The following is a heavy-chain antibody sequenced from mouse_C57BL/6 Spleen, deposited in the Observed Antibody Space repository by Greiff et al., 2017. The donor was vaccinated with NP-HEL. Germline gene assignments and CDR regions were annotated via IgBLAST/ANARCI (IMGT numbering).Heavy chain of an antibody. D-gene: IGHD2-1*01. V-gene: IGHV1-52*01. CDR2: IDPSDSAT. Sequence: VQLQQPGAELVRPGSSVKLSCKASGYTFTSYWMHWVKQRPIQGLEWIGNIDPSDSATHYTQKFKDKATLTVDKSSSTAYMQLSSRTSEDSAVYYCARTLYGNYGAMDYWGQGTSVTVSS. CDR1: GYTFTSYW. J-gene: IGHJ4*01. CDR3: ARTLYGNYGAMDY.